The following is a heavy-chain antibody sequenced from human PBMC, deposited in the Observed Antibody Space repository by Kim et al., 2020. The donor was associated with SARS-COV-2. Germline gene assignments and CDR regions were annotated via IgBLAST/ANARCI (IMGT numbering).Heavy chain of an antibody. Sequence: GGSLRLSCAASGFTFGDYAMHWVRQAPGKGLEWVSGISWNSGSIGYADSVKGRFTISRDNAKNSLYLQMNSLRAEDTALYYCAKAIRYSYGSSADYWGQGTLVTVSS. J-gene: IGHJ4*02. CDR1: GFTFGDYA. CDR3: AKAIRYSYGSSADY. D-gene: IGHD5-18*01. CDR2: ISWNSGSI. V-gene: IGHV3-9*01.